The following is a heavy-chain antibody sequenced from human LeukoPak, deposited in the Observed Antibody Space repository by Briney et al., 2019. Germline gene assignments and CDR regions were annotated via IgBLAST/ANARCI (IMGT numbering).Heavy chain of an antibody. D-gene: IGHD3-10*01. CDR1: GFTVSSNY. V-gene: IGHV3-53*05. Sequence: GGSLRLSCAASGFTVSSNYMSWVRQAPGKGLEWVSVIYSGGSTYYADSVKGRFTISRDKSKNTLYLQMNSLRAEDTAVYYCAKGTMVRGVPYGMDVWGQGTTVTVSS. CDR2: IYSGGST. J-gene: IGHJ6*02. CDR3: AKGTMVRGVPYGMDV.